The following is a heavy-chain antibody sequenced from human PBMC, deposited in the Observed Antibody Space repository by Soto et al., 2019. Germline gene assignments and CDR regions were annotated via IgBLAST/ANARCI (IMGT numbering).Heavy chain of an antibody. V-gene: IGHV4-31*03. CDR1: GGSISSGGYY. Sequence: SETLSLTCTVSGGSISSGGYYWSWIRQHPGKGLEWIGYIYYSGSTYYNPSLKSRVTISVDTSKNQFSLKLSSVTAADTAVYYFARSSSGEYNLFDPWGQGTLVTGSS. CDR2: IYYSGST. D-gene: IGHD6-13*01. CDR3: ARSSSGEYNLFDP. J-gene: IGHJ5*02.